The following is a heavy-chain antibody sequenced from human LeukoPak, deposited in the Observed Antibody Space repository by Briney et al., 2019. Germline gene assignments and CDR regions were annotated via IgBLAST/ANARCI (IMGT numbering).Heavy chain of an antibody. D-gene: IGHD5-24*01. Sequence: PSETLSLTCTVSGGSISSSSYYWGWIRQPPGKGLEWIGSIYYSGSTYYNPSLKSRVTISVDTSKNQFSLKLSSVTAADTAVYYCARVGREWLQFVDWFDPWGQGTLVTVSS. J-gene: IGHJ5*02. CDR1: GGSISSSSYY. CDR3: ARVGREWLQFVDWFDP. V-gene: IGHV4-39*07. CDR2: IYYSGST.